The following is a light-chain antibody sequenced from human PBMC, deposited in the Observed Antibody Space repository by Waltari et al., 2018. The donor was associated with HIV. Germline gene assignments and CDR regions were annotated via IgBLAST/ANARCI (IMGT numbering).Light chain of an antibody. CDR1: SSDVGGYNY. CDR2: EVS. J-gene: IGLJ1*01. Sequence: QSALTQPASVSGSPGQSITIPCPGTSSDVGGYNYVSWYQQHPGKAPKLMIYEVSNRPSGVSNRFSGSKSGNTASLTISGLQAEDEADYYCSSYTSSSTLFGTGTKVTVL. CDR3: SSYTSSSTL. V-gene: IGLV2-14*01.